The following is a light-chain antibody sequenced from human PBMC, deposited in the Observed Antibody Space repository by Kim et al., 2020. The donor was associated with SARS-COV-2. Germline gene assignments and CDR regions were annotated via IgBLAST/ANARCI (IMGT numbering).Light chain of an antibody. Sequence: SASVGDRVTITCQASQDITNYLNWYQHKPGKAPKLLIYAASNLEAGVPSRFSGSGSGTDFTFTISSLQPEDIAAYYCQQYDDLPLTFGGGTKLEI. CDR3: QQYDDLPLT. CDR2: AAS. V-gene: IGKV1-33*01. CDR1: QDITNY. J-gene: IGKJ4*01.